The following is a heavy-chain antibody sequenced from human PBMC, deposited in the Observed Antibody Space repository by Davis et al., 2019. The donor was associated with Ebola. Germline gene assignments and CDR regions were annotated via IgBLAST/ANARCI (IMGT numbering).Heavy chain of an antibody. CDR2: ISGSGGST. Sequence: GESLKISCAASGFTFSSYAMSWVRQAPGKGLEWVSAISGSGGSTYYADSVKGRFTISGDNSKNTLYLQMNSLRAEDTAVYYCAKGDQLWFGAPNDWGQGTLVTVSS. J-gene: IGHJ4*02. V-gene: IGHV3-23*01. CDR3: AKGDQLWFGAPND. D-gene: IGHD3-10*01. CDR1: GFTFSSYA.